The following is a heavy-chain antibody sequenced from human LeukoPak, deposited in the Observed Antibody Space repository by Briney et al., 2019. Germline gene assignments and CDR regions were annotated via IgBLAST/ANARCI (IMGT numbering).Heavy chain of an antibody. V-gene: IGHV4-4*01. CDR1: GGSTSSRKW. CDR3: AGPPYNRGGYTFDV. J-gene: IGHJ3*01. CDR2: IYHSGYT. Sequence: PSGTLSLTCTVSGGSTSSRKWWGWVRQPPGKGLEWIGEIYHSGYTNYNPSFKSRVTISEDQSRNQFSLRLTSVTAADTAIYCCAGPPYNRGGYTFDVWGQGTMVSVSS. D-gene: IGHD1-14*01.